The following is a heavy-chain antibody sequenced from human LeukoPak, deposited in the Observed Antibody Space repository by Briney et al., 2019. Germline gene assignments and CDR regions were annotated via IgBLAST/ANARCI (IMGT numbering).Heavy chain of an antibody. Sequence: SETLSLTCTVSGGSISSYHWSSVRQPPGKGLEWIGYVYYTGSTKYSPSLKSRLTISLDTSMNQFSLKLSSVTAADTAVYYCASLDSGKFDYWGQGTLVTVSS. V-gene: IGHV4-59*01. CDR3: ASLDSGKFDY. CDR1: GGSISSYH. CDR2: VYYTGST. D-gene: IGHD3-10*01. J-gene: IGHJ4*02.